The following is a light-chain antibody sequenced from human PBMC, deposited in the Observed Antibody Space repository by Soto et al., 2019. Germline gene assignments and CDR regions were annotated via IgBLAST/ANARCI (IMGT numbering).Light chain of an antibody. CDR2: GVV. CDR3: CSYAGGYTYL. CDR1: GNDVDAYNY. J-gene: IGLJ1*01. V-gene: IGLV2-11*01. Sequence: QSVLTQPRSVSGSPEQSVTISCTGTGNDVDAYNYVSWYQQHPGRPPKLLIYGVVRWPSGVPDRFSGSKSGNTASLTISGLQAEDEADYFCCSYAGGYTYLFGTGTKVTVL.